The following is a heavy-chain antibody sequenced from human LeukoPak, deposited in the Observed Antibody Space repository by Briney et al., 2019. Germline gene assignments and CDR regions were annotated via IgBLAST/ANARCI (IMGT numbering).Heavy chain of an antibody. CDR3: AKDLLSYYYDSSGLDY. CDR1: GFSLSSYA. V-gene: IGHV3-23*01. Sequence: GGSLRLSCAASGFSLSSYAMSWVRQAPGKGLEWVSAISSSDDGTYHAGSVRGRFTISRDSSKNTLYLQMNSLRAEDTAVYYCAKDLLSYYYDSSGLDYWGQGTLVTVSS. CDR2: ISSSDDGT. D-gene: IGHD3-22*01. J-gene: IGHJ4*02.